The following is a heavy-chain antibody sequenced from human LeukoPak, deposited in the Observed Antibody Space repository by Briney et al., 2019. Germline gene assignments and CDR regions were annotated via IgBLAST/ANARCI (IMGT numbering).Heavy chain of an antibody. J-gene: IGHJ4*02. CDR2: ISGSGGST. D-gene: IGHD2-15*01. CDR1: GFTFSSYA. CDR3: AKDVTPSVVVAASFFDY. Sequence: GGSLRLSCAASGFTFSSYAMSWVRPAPGKGLAWVSAISGSGGSTYYADSVKGRFTISRDNSKNTLYLQMNSLRAEDTAVYYCAKDVTPSVVVAASFFDYWGQGTLVTASS. V-gene: IGHV3-23*01.